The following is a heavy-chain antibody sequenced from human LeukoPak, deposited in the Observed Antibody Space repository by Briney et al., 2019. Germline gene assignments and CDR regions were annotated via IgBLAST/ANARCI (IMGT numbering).Heavy chain of an antibody. J-gene: IGHJ4*02. V-gene: IGHV4-59*08. CDR3: ARHDDSGGPIDY. CDR1: GGSISYYY. D-gene: IGHD3-10*01. CDR2: IYYSGGT. Sequence: SETLSLTCTVSGGSISYYYWTWIRQPPGKGLEWIGYIYYSGGTNYNPSLKSRVTISVDTSKNQFPLNLTSVTAADTAVYYCARHDDSGGPIDYWGQGTLVTVSS.